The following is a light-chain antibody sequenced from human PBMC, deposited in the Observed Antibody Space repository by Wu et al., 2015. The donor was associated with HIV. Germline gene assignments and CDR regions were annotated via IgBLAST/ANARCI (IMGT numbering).Light chain of an antibody. J-gene: IGKJ2*01. Sequence: DIEMTQSPPFLSASVGDRVTITCRASQDIETFLNWYQQKSGKAPDLLIRAASTLESGVPLRFSGSGSGTDFTLTISSLQPEDVATYYCQQSFSKYIFGQGTKLEIK. CDR1: QDIETF. CDR2: AAS. CDR3: QQSFSKYI. V-gene: IGKV1-39*01.